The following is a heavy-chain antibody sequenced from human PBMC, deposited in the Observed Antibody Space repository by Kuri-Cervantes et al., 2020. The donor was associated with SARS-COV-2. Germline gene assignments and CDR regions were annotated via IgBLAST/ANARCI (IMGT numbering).Heavy chain of an antibody. CDR2: ISSGGGFI. J-gene: IGHJ4*02. D-gene: IGHD3-3*01. CDR1: GFTFSSYA. Sequence: GGSLRLSCAASGFTFSSYAMSWVRQAPGKGLEWLSYISSGGGFIYYADSVKGRFTISRDNAKNSVHLVMNSLRVEDTAVYYCARETQHYDFWSGYWGPDHWGQGILVTVSS. CDR3: ARETQHYDFWSGYWGPDH. V-gene: IGHV3-21*05.